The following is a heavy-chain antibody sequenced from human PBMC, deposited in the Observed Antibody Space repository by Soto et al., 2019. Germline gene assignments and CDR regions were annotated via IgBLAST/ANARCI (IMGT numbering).Heavy chain of an antibody. D-gene: IGHD6-13*01. J-gene: IGHJ4*02. Sequence: QVQLVQSGAEVKKPGSSVKVSCKASGGTFSSYAISWVRQAPGQGLEWMGGIIPIFGTANYAQKFQGRVTIPGNETASNAYMEPSNLRSEDTAVYSCARDVIAAAGTAGWGQGTLVTVSS. CDR3: ARDVIAAAGTAG. CDR2: IIPIFGTA. V-gene: IGHV1-69*12. CDR1: GGTFSSYA.